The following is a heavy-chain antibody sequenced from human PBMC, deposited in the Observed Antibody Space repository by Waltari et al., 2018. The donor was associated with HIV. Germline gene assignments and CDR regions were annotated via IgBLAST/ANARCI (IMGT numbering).Heavy chain of an antibody. V-gene: IGHV5-51*01. CDR2: VFPGTSSV. J-gene: IGHJ4*02. CDR1: GYSFSNYW. CDR3: ARGTARDGYTYF. D-gene: IGHD5-12*01. Sequence: VQSGAEMKQAGESLQISCRGFGYSFSNYWVGWVRQTPGGGLQWLGVVFPGTSSVTYTPSFKGHVNISADMSNNVAYLHWGNLTSSDSATYFCARGTARDGYTYFWGQGTLVIVSS.